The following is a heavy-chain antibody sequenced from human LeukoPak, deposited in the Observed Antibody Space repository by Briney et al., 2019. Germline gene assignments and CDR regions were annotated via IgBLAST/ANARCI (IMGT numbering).Heavy chain of an antibody. CDR2: ISSSGSTI. Sequence: PGGSLRLSCAASGFTFSSYEMNWVRQAPGKGLEWVSHISSSGSTIYYADSVKGRFTISRDNAKNSLYLQMNSLRAEDTAVYYCARDYCSGGSCYSHYYYYYMDVWGKGTTVTVSS. CDR1: GFTFSSYE. J-gene: IGHJ6*03. V-gene: IGHV3-48*03. D-gene: IGHD2-15*01. CDR3: ARDYCSGGSCYSHYYYYYMDV.